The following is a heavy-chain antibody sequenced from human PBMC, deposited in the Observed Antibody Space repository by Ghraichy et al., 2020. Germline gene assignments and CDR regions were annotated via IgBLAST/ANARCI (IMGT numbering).Heavy chain of an antibody. CDR2: INSDGSST. CDR3: ASLYDILTGYHADYYYYGMDV. CDR1: GFTFSSYW. Sequence: GGSLRLSCAASGFTFSSYWMHWVRQAPGKRLVWVSRINSDGSSTSYADSVKGRFTISRDNAKNTLYLQMNSLRAEDTAVYYCASLYDILTGYHADYYYYGMDVWGQGTTVTVSS. V-gene: IGHV3-74*01. J-gene: IGHJ6*02. D-gene: IGHD3-9*01.